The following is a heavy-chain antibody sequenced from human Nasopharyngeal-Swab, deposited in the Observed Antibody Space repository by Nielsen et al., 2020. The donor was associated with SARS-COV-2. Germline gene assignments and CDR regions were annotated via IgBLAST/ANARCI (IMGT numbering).Heavy chain of an antibody. CDR1: GFTFSDYY. CDR2: ISNSGSMI. J-gene: IGHJ5*02. CDR3: ARGLTIFDWFDP. D-gene: IGHD3-3*01. Sequence: GGSLRLSCAASGFTFSDYYTSWIRQAPGKGLEWVSYISNSGSMIYYADSVKGRFTISRDNAKNSLYLQMNSLRAEDTAVYYCARGLTIFDWFDPWGQGTLVSVSS. V-gene: IGHV3-11*04.